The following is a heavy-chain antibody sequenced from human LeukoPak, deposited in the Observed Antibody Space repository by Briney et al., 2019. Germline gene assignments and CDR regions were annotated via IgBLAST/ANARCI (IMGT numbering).Heavy chain of an antibody. CDR3: ARALPATLRDY. V-gene: IGHV3-11*01. D-gene: IGHD2-2*01. CDR2: ISSSGSTI. J-gene: IGHJ4*02. Sequence: GGSLRLSCAASGFTFSDYYMSWIRQAPGKGLEWVSYISSSGSTIYYADSVKGRFTISRDNAKSSLYLQMNSLRAEDTAIYYCARALPATLRDYWGPGTLVNVSS. CDR1: GFTFSDYY.